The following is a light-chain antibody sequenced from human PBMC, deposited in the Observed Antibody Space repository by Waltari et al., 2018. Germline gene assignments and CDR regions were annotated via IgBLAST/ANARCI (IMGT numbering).Light chain of an antibody. CDR1: QNVTNN. Sequence: EVVVTQSPAPLFLSPGDRVSLSGRASQNVTNNFAWFQQRPGQAPRLLIYNASTRATDIPARFSGSGSGTEFTLTINSLQPEDLAIYYCQVRTNWLWTFGQGTKV. V-gene: IGKV3-15*01. J-gene: IGKJ1*01. CDR2: NAS. CDR3: QVRTNWLWT.